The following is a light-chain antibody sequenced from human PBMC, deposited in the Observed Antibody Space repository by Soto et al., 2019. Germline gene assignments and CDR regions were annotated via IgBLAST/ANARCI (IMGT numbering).Light chain of an antibody. J-gene: IGKJ4*01. Sequence: DIQMTQSPSTLSASVGDRVTITCRASQSISSWLAWYQQKPGKAPKLLIYKASSLESGVPSRFIGSGSGTEFTLTISSLQPDDFATYYCQQYNSYLLTFGGGTKVEIK. CDR2: KAS. CDR3: QQYNSYLLT. CDR1: QSISSW. V-gene: IGKV1-5*03.